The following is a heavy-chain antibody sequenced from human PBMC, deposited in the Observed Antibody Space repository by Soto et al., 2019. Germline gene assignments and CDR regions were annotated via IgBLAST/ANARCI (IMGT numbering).Heavy chain of an antibody. J-gene: IGHJ4*02. V-gene: IGHV1-69*15. Sequence: QVQLVQSGAEVRKPGSSVQVSCKASGGTFYTYTFSWVRQAPGQGLEWMGSITPIYPTTNYAEKFQGRLTVTADGSTHTASLELNSLTSDATAVYYCARIPRYSFPTSDDLDSWGQGTLVTVSS. CDR2: ITPIYPTT. CDR1: GGTFYTYT. CDR3: ARIPRYSFPTSDDLDS. D-gene: IGHD5-18*01.